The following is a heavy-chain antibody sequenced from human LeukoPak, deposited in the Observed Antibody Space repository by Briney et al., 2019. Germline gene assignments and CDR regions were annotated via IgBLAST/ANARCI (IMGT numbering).Heavy chain of an antibody. V-gene: IGHV4-34*01. Sequence: KPSETLSLTCAVYGGSFSGYYWSWIRQPPGKGLEWIGEINHSGSTNYNPSLKSRVTISVDTSKNQFSLKLSSVTAADTAVYYCVRRGEQVYPNWFDPWGQGTLVTVSS. CDR1: GGSFSGYY. CDR2: INHSGST. D-gene: IGHD1-26*01. CDR3: VRRGEQVYPNWFDP. J-gene: IGHJ5*02.